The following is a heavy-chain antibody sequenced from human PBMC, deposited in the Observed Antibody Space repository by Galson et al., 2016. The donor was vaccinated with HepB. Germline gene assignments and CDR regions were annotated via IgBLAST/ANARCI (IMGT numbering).Heavy chain of an antibody. CDR1: GDSMTSPNYY. Sequence: SETLSLTCTVSGDSMTSPNYYWAWIRQPPGKGLEWIGTIYYSGATHYNPPLQSRVTLSVDTSKNQFSLSLTSVTAADTAVYYCASPSNGFNYFFQYWGQGALVTVSS. V-gene: IGHV4-39*01. CDR3: ASPSNGFNYFFQY. CDR2: IYYSGAT. D-gene: IGHD5-24*01. J-gene: IGHJ4*02.